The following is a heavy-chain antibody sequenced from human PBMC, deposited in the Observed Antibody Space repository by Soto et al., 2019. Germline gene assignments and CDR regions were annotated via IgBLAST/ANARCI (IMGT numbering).Heavy chain of an antibody. CDR3: ARDPYGGTSRYFDY. Sequence: QVQLVESGGGVVQPGRSLRLSCAASGFTFSSYAMHWVRQAPGKGLEWVAVISYDGSHKNYGDSVKGRFTISRDHSQNTVYLQMNSLRGEDTAVYYCARDPYGGTSRYFDYWGQGTLVTVSS. CDR1: GFTFSSYA. CDR2: ISYDGSHK. V-gene: IGHV3-30*14. D-gene: IGHD2-15*01. J-gene: IGHJ4*02.